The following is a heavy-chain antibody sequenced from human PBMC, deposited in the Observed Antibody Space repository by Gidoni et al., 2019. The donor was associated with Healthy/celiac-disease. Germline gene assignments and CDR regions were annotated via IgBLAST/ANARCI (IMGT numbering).Heavy chain of an antibody. J-gene: IGHJ4*02. V-gene: IGHV1-69*01. Sequence: QVQLVQSGAEVKKPGSSVKVSCKASGGTFSRYAISWVRQAPGQGLEWMGGIIPIFGTANYAQKFQGRVTITADESTSTAYMELSSLRSEDTAVYYCARNLWFGPLRGYYFDYWGQGTLVTVSS. CDR3: ARNLWFGPLRGYYFDY. D-gene: IGHD3-10*01. CDR1: GGTFSRYA. CDR2: IIPIFGTA.